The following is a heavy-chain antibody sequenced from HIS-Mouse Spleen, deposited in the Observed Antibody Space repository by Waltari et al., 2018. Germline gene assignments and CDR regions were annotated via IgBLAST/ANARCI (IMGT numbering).Heavy chain of an antibody. J-gene: IGHJ6*02. CDR1: GGTFSSYA. Sequence: QVQQVQSGAEVKKPGSSVKVSCKASGGTFSSYAISWVRQAPGQGLEWMGGIIPIFGTANYAQKFQGSVTITADESTSTAYMELSSLRSEDTAVYYCARDVGYCTNGVCYNHYGMDVWGQGTTVTVSS. CDR3: ARDVGYCTNGVCYNHYGMDV. V-gene: IGHV1-69*01. CDR2: IIPIFGTA. D-gene: IGHD2-8*01.